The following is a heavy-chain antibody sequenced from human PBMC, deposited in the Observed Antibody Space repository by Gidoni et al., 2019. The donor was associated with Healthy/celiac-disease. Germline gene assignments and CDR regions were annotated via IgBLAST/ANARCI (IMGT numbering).Heavy chain of an antibody. CDR1: GFTFTTPA. CDR2: IVVGSGNT. J-gene: IGHJ6*02. D-gene: IGHD3-3*01. Sequence: HMQLVQSGHEVKKPGTSVKVSCKASGFTFTTPAVQWVRLARGQRLEWIGWIVVGSGNTNYAQKFQERVTITRDMSTSTAYMELSSLRSEDTAVYYCAADWATIFGVFTVDGRGGMDVWGQGTTVTVSS. CDR3: AADWATIFGVFTVDGRGGMDV. V-gene: IGHV1-58*01.